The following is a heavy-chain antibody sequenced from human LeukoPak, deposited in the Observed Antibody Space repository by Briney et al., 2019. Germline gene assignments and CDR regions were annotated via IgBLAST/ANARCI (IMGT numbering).Heavy chain of an antibody. V-gene: IGHV4-34*01. J-gene: IGHJ6*02. D-gene: IGHD2-2*01. CDR2: INHSGST. CDR1: GGSFSGYY. Sequence: PSETLSLTCAVYGGSFSGYYWSWIRQPPGKGLEWIGEINHSGSTNYNPSLKSRVTISVDTSKNQFSLKLSSVTAADTAVYYCARAAVVPAAMWGYYYYGMDVWGQGTTVTVSS. CDR3: ARAAVVPAAMWGYYYYGMDV.